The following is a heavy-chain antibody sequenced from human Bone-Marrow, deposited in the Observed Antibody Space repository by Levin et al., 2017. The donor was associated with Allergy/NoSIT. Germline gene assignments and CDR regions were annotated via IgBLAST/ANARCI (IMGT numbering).Heavy chain of an antibody. CDR2: INPNNGAT. Sequence: EASVKVSCKASGFAFTDYYMHWVRQAPGQGLEWLGWINPNNGATKYALKFQDRVTMTRDTSISTAYMESRRLRSDDTAVFYCARDPAVTRDGYFDLWGRGTLVSVSS. D-gene: IGHD4-17*01. CDR3: ARDPAVTRDGYFDL. CDR1: GFAFTDYY. V-gene: IGHV1-2*02. J-gene: IGHJ2*01.